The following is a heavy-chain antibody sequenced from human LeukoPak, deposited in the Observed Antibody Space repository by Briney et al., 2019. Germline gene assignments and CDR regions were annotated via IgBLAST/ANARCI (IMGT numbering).Heavy chain of an antibody. CDR3: ARGGDSSGYYYPVFDY. CDR1: GGSFSGYY. CDR2: INHSGST. D-gene: IGHD3-22*01. V-gene: IGHV4-34*01. Sequence: SETLSLTCAVYGGSFSGYYWSWIRQPPGKGLEWIGEINHSGSTNYNPSLKSRVTISVDTSKSQFSLKLSSVTAADTAVYYCARGGDSSGYYYPVFDYWGQGTLVTVSS. J-gene: IGHJ4*02.